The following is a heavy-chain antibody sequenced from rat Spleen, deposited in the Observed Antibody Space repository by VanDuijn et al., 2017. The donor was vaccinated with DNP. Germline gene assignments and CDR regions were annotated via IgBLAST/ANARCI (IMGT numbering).Heavy chain of an antibody. CDR1: GFTFSNYG. V-gene: IGHV5S13*01. D-gene: IGHD1-1*01. J-gene: IGHJ2*01. CDR2: ISPGGTNT. CDR3: ATHDWWA. Sequence: EVQLVESGGGLVQPGRSLKLSCAASGFTFSNYGMAWVRQAPTKGLEWVASISPGGTNTYYRDSVKGRFTISRDDAKSTLYLQMASLRSEDTATYYCATHDWWAWGQGVMVTVSS.